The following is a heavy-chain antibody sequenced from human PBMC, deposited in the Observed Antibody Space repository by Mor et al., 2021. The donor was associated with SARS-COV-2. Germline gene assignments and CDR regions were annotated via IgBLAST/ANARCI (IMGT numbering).Heavy chain of an antibody. D-gene: IGHD2-15*01. CDR2: ISAYNGNT. J-gene: IGHJ6*01. CDR3: ARVEYCSGGSCYSHYYY. Sequence: WVRQAPGQRLESMGWISAYNGNTNYAQKFQGRVTMTRDTSISTAYMELSRLRSDDTAVYYCARVEYCSGGSCYSHYYY. V-gene: IGHV1-2*02.